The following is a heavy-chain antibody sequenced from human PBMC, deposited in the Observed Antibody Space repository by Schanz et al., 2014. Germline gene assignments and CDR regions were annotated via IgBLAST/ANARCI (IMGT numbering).Heavy chain of an antibody. Sequence: EVQLVESGGGLVQPGGSLRLSCAASGFSVSINYMSWVRQAPGKGLEWVSGIGGSGDSTHYADSVKGRFIISRDNSKNTLYLQVNSLRAEDTAVYYCAKHVRSLTGNDYWGQGTLVTVSS. CDR1: GFSVSINY. CDR3: AKHVRSLTGNDY. V-gene: IGHV3-23*04. CDR2: IGGSGDST. J-gene: IGHJ4*02. D-gene: IGHD3-9*01.